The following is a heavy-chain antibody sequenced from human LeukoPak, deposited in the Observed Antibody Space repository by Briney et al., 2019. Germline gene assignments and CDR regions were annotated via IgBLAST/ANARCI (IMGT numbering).Heavy chain of an antibody. CDR1: GFTFSHYS. V-gene: IGHV3-21*01. D-gene: IGHD1-26*01. CDR2: ISSSSSYI. CDR3: ARVFSGTYLNYHHFDY. J-gene: IGHJ4*02. Sequence: PGGSLKLSFEASGFTFSHYSMNWVRQAPGKGLEWVSSISSSSSYIYYADSVKGRFTVSRNNAKTSLYLQMDSLRAEDTAVYYCARVFSGTYLNYHHFDYWGQGTLVTVSS.